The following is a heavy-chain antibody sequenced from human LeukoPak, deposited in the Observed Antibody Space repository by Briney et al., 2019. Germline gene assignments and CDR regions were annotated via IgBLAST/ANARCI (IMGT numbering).Heavy chain of an antibody. Sequence: PSETLSLTCTASGGSISGSYWSWIRQPPGQGLEWIAYMYNSGSTHHNPSLKSRVTISIDTSKNQFSLKLSSLTAADTAIYYCARGIESYGDYGYWGQGILVTVSS. CDR1: GGSISGSY. V-gene: IGHV4-59*01. J-gene: IGHJ4*02. CDR2: MYNSGST. D-gene: IGHD4-17*01. CDR3: ARGIESYGDYGY.